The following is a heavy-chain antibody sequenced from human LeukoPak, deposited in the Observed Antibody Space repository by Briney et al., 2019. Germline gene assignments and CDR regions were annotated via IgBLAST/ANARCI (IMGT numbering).Heavy chain of an antibody. J-gene: IGHJ6*02. Sequence: PSETLSLTYTVSGGSISSYYWSWIRQPPGKGLEWIGYIYYTGSTNYNPSLKSRVTISVDMSKNQFSLKLRSVTAADTAAYYCARHTPVARPSGYYFLMDVWGQGTTVTVSS. CDR3: ARHTPVARPSGYYFLMDV. CDR1: GGSISSYY. D-gene: IGHD2-15*01. CDR2: IYYTGST. V-gene: IGHV4-59*08.